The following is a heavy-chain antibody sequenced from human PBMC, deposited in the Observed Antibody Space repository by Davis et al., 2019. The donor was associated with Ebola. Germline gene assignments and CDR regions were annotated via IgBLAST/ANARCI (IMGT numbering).Heavy chain of an antibody. CDR1: GVSTSHYY. V-gene: IGHV4-59*12. J-gene: IGHJ5*02. Sequence: PSETLSLTCTVSGVSTSHYYWTWIRQPPGKGLEWIGHMYYNGNPKYNPSLKSRVSISVDTSKNQFSLKLSSVTAADTAVYYCARVPGYSWFDPWGQGTLVTVSS. D-gene: IGHD5-12*01. CDR2: MYYNGNP. CDR3: ARVPGYSWFDP.